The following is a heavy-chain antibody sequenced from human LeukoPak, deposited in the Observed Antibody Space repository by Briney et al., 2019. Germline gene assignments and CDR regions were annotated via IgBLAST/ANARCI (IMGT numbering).Heavy chain of an antibody. V-gene: IGHV3-21*01. J-gene: IGHJ4*02. CDR1: GFTFSSYS. CDR3: ARVGAQVDY. CDR2: ISSGSSYI. Sequence: PVGSLRLSCVAFGFTFSSYSINWFRQAPGPGREWVSSISSGSSYIYSAVSLKRRCTISRDTAKNSLYLQMNSLRAEATAVYYGARVGAQVDYWGQGTLVTVSS.